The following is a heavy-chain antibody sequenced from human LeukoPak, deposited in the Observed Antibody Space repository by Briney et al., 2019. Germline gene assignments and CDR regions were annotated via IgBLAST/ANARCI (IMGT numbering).Heavy chain of an antibody. CDR1: GFTFSSYA. Sequence: GGSLRLSCAASGFTFSSYAMSWVRQAPGKGLEWVSAISGSGGSTYYADSVKGRFTISRDNSKNALYLQMNSLRAEDTAVYYCARRGILPADHYYMDVWGKGTTVTVSS. D-gene: IGHD2-2*01. J-gene: IGHJ6*03. CDR3: ARRGILPADHYYMDV. CDR2: ISGSGGST. V-gene: IGHV3-23*01.